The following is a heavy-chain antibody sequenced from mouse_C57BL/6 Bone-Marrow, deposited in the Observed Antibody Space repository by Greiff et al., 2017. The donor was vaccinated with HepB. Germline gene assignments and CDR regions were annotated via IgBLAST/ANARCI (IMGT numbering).Heavy chain of an antibody. D-gene: IGHD2-4*01. J-gene: IGHJ4*01. V-gene: IGHV1-81*01. CDR2: IFPRSGNT. CDR3: ARGDYDDYAMDY. CDR1: GYTFIIYG. Sequence: QVQLKVSGAELARPGASVMLSCKASGYTFIIYGISRVKQRTGQGLEWIGEIFPRSGNTYYNEKFKGKATLTGDKSSSTAYMELRSLTSENSAVYFCARGDYDDYAMDYWSQGTSVTVAS.